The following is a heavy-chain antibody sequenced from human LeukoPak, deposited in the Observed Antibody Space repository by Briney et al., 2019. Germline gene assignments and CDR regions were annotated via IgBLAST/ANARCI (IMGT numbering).Heavy chain of an antibody. Sequence: GASVKVSCKASGYTFTSYGISWVRQAPGQGLEWMGWISAYNGNTNYAQKLQGRVTMTTDTSTSTAYMELRSLRSDGTAVYYCARDSNSQYYYDSSGYYFRSQHDFDYWGQGTLVTVSS. D-gene: IGHD3-22*01. V-gene: IGHV1-18*01. CDR1: GYTFTSYG. CDR2: ISAYNGNT. J-gene: IGHJ4*02. CDR3: ARDSNSQYYYDSSGYYFRSQHDFDY.